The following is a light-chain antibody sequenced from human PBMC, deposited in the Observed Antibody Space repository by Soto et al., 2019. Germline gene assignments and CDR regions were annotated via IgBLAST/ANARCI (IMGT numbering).Light chain of an antibody. CDR3: CSYAGRSTWDVV. Sequence: QSVLTQPPSASGSPGQSVTISCSGTSSDVGGYNYVSWYQQHPGKAPKVMIYEVTKRPSGVPDRFSGSKSDNTASLTVSGLQADDEADYYCCSYAGRSTWDVVFGGGTKLTVL. CDR2: EVT. V-gene: IGLV2-8*01. CDR1: SSDVGGYNY. J-gene: IGLJ2*01.